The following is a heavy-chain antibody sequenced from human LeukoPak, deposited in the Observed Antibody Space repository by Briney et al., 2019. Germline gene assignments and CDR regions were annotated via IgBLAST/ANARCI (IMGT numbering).Heavy chain of an antibody. CDR2: ISGSGGST. CDR1: GFTFSSYA. V-gene: IGHV3-23*01. CDR3: ARVIAVAGTGNWFDP. D-gene: IGHD6-19*01. J-gene: IGHJ5*02. Sequence: GGSLRLSCAASGFTFSSYAMSWVRQAPGKGLEWVSAISGSGGSTYYADSVKGRLTISRDNSKNTLYLQMNSLRAEDTAVYYCARVIAVAGTGNWFDPWGQGTLVTVSS.